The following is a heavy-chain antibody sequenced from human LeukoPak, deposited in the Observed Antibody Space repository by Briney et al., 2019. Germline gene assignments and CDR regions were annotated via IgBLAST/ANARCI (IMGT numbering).Heavy chain of an antibody. CDR2: IIPIFGTA. D-gene: IGHD4-23*01. V-gene: IGHV1-69*01. CDR3: ARSFYGGPTSKYYFDY. CDR1: GGTFSSYA. J-gene: IGHJ4*02. Sequence: ASVKVSCKASGGTFSSYAISWVRQAPGQGLEWMGGIIPIFGTANYAQKFQGRVTITADESTSTAYMELSSLRSEDTAVYHCARSFYGGPTSKYYFDYWGQGTLVTVSS.